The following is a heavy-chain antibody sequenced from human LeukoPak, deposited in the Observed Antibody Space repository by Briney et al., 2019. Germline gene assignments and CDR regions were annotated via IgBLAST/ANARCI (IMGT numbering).Heavy chain of an antibody. CDR3: ARGLLLEWLPHYAFDI. V-gene: IGHV6-1*01. D-gene: IGHD3-3*01. Sequence: SQTLSLTCAISGDSVSSNSAAWNWIRQSPSRGLEWQGRTYYRSKWYNDYAVSVKSRITINPDTSKNQFSLQLNSVTPEDTAVYYCARGLLLEWLPHYAFDIWGQGTMVTVSS. J-gene: IGHJ3*02. CDR2: TYYRSKWYN. CDR1: GDSVSSNSAA.